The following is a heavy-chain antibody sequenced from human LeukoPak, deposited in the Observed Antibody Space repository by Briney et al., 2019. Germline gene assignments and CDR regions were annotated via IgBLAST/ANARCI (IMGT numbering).Heavy chain of an antibody. J-gene: IGHJ5*02. CDR1: GGSISSYY. CDR3: ARDHGGVRIAARRGHNWFDP. V-gene: IGHV4-59*01. D-gene: IGHD6-6*01. CDR2: IYYSGST. Sequence: PSETLSLTCTVSGGSISSYYRSWIRQPPGKGLEWIGYIYYSGSTNYNPSLKSRVTISVDTSKNQFSLKLSSVTAADTAVYYCARDHGGVRIAARRGHNWFDPWGQGTLVTVSS.